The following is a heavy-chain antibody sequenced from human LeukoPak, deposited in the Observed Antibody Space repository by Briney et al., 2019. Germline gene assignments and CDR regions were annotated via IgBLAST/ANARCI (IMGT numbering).Heavy chain of an antibody. CDR1: GFTFSSYS. CDR3: ARDGAYGDYGGFDY. D-gene: IGHD4-17*01. V-gene: IGHV3-21*01. Sequence: GGSLRLSCAASGFTFSSYSMNWVRQAPGKGLEWVSSISSSSSYIYYADSVKGRFTISRDNAKSSLYLQMNSLRAEDTAVYYCARDGAYGDYGGFDYWGQGTLVTVSS. J-gene: IGHJ4*02. CDR2: ISSSSSYI.